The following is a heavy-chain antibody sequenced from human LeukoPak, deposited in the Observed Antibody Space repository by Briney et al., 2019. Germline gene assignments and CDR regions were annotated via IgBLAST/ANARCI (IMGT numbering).Heavy chain of an antibody. CDR1: GFTFSSYG. J-gene: IGHJ5*02. CDR3: ARDAYSSGLLTWFDP. V-gene: IGHV3-33*01. CDR2: IWYDGSNK. D-gene: IGHD6-19*01. Sequence: GGSLRLSCAASGFTFSSYGMHWVRQAPGKGLEWVAVIWYDGSNKYYADSVKGRFTISRDNSKNTLYLQMNSLRAEHTAVYYCARDAYSSGLLTWFDPWGQGTLVTVSS.